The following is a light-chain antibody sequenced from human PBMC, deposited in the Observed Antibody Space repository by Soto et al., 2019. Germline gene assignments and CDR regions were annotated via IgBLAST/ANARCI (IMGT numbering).Light chain of an antibody. Sequence: DIQMTQSPSTLSASVGDRVTITCRASQSISSWLAWYQQHPGKAPKLLISAASALQSGVPFRFSGAGSETDFTLIISNLQPDDFASYYCQQSHTHPPTFGQGTKVDIK. CDR1: QSISSW. CDR3: QQSHTHPPT. V-gene: IGKV1-39*01. CDR2: AAS. J-gene: IGKJ1*01.